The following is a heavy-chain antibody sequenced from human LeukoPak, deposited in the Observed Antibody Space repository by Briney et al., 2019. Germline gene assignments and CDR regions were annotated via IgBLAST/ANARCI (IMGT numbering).Heavy chain of an antibody. Sequence: SGPTLVKPTQTLTLTCTFSGFSLSTSGVGVGWIRQPPGKALECLALIYWDDDKRYSPSLKNRLTITKDTSQNQVVLTMTNMDPVDTATYYCTHQARHCSGGSCYPARLFDFWGQGTMVTVSS. CDR1: GFSLSTSGVG. V-gene: IGHV2-5*02. CDR3: THQARHCSGGSCYPARLFDF. D-gene: IGHD2-15*01. J-gene: IGHJ3*01. CDR2: IYWDDDK.